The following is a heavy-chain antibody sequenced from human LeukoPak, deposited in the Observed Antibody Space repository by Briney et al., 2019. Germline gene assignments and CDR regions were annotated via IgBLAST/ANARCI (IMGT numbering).Heavy chain of an antibody. CDR3: ARARTIAVAREWYFDY. CDR1: GYTFTSYY. CDR2: INPSGGST. J-gene: IGHJ4*02. Sequence: ASVKVSCKASGYTFTSYYMHWVRQAPGQGLEWMGIINPSGGSTSYAQKFQGRVTMTRNTSISTAYMELSSLRSEDTAVYYCARARTIAVAREWYFDYWGQGTLVTVSS. D-gene: IGHD6-19*01. V-gene: IGHV1-46*01.